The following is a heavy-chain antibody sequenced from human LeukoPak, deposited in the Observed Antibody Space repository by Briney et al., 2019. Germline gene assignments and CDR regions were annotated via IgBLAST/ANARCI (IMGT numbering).Heavy chain of an antibody. CDR3: ARVPYAAGRDY. Sequence: ASETLSLTCAVYGVSFSGYYWSWIRQPPGKGLEWIGEINHSGSTNYNPSLKSRVTISVDTSKNQFSLKLSSVTAAAPAVYYCARVPYAAGRDYWGQGTLVTVSS. V-gene: IGHV4-34*01. CDR1: GVSFSGYY. CDR2: INHSGST. J-gene: IGHJ4*02. D-gene: IGHD3-16*01.